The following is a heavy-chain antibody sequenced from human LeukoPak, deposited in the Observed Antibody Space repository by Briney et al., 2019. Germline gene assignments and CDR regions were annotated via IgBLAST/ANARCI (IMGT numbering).Heavy chain of an antibody. V-gene: IGHV3-30*18. Sequence: PSETLSLTCTVSGGSISSYYWSWVRQAPGKGLEWVALISYDGSNKYYVDSVKGRFTISRDISKNTLYLQMNSLRAEDTAVYYCAKDRYETGSYYFDYWGQGTLVTVSS. D-gene: IGHD3-9*01. J-gene: IGHJ4*02. CDR3: AKDRYETGSYYFDY. CDR1: GGSISSYY. CDR2: ISYDGSNK.